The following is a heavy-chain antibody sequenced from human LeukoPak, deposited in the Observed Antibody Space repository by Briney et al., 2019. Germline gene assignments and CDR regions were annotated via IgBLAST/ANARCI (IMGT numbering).Heavy chain of an antibody. V-gene: IGHV4-39*01. Sequence: SETLSLTCTVSGGSISSSSYYWGWIRQPPGKGLEWIGSIHYSGSTYYNPSLKSRVTISVDTSKNQFSLKLSSVTAADTAVYYCARHHRHSSSPDDYWGQGTLVTVSS. CDR1: GGSISSSSYY. CDR2: IHYSGST. J-gene: IGHJ4*02. CDR3: ARHHRHSSSPDDY. D-gene: IGHD6-6*01.